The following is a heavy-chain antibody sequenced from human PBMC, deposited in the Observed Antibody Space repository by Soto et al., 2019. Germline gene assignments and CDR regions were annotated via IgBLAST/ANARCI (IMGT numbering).Heavy chain of an antibody. CDR2: IYYSGIT. J-gene: IGHJ4*02. CDR3: ARHGSN. Sequence: QLQLQESGPGLVKPSETLSLTCTVSGVSISNSSYYWGWIRRPPGKGLEWIGTIYYSGITYYNPSLKSRVTISVDTSKNQFSLKLTSVTAADTAVYYCARHGSNWGQGTLATVSS. V-gene: IGHV4-39*01. CDR1: GVSISNSSYY.